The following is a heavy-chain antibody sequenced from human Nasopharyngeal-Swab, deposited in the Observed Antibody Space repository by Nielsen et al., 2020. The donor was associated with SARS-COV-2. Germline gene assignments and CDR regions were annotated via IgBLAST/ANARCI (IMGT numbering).Heavy chain of an antibody. J-gene: IGHJ4*02. CDR1: GYTFTNHF. CDR2: MNPNSGNT. D-gene: IGHD2-8*02. V-gene: IGHV1-8*02. Sequence: ASVKVSCKASGYTFTNHFMHWVRQAPGQGLEWMGWMNPNSGNTGYAQRFQGRVTMTRDTSITTAYMELSSLTSEDTAVYYCVRPRYCSAASCDKHSGVGLFDYWGQGTLVTVSS. CDR3: VRPRYCSAASCDKHSGVGLFDY.